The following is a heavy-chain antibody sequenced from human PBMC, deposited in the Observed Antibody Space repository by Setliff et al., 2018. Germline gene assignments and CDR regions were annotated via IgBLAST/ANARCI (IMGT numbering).Heavy chain of an antibody. V-gene: IGHV4-30-4*08. D-gene: IGHD3-9*01. CDR1: GGSISSGDHY. Sequence: PSETLSLTCSVSGGSISSGDHYWTWIRQPPGKGLEWIGFIYYSGSTYYNPSLESRGSVSVDTSKNQFSLKLSSVTTADTAIYYCVRGPHYDISTVRVYHFDYWGPGTLVTVSS. CDR3: VRGPHYDISTVRVYHFDY. J-gene: IGHJ4*01. CDR2: IYYSGST.